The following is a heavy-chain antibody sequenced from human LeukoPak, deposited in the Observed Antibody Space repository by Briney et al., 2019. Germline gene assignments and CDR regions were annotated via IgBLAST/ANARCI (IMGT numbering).Heavy chain of an antibody. Sequence: GGSLRLSCAASGFTFSSYAMSWVRQAPGKGLEWVSAISGSGGSTYYADSVKGRFTSSRDNSKNTLYLQMNSLRAEDTAVYYCAKGPAFGGVIVLFDYWGQGTLVTVSS. V-gene: IGHV3-23*01. CDR2: ISGSGGST. J-gene: IGHJ4*02. D-gene: IGHD3-16*02. CDR1: GFTFSSYA. CDR3: AKGPAFGGVIVLFDY.